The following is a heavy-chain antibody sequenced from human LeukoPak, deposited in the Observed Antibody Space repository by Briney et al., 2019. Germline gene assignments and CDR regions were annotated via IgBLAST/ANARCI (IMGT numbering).Heavy chain of an antibody. CDR3: ARETLGFASFDP. CDR1: GGTFSSYA. J-gene: IGHJ5*02. V-gene: IGHV1-69*13. CDR2: IIPIFGTA. Sequence: ASVKVSCKASGGTFSSYAISWVRQAPGQGLEWMGGIIPIFGTANYAQKFQGRVTITADESTSTAYMELSSLRSEDTAVYYCARETLGFASFDPWGQGTLVTVSS. D-gene: IGHD2-15*01.